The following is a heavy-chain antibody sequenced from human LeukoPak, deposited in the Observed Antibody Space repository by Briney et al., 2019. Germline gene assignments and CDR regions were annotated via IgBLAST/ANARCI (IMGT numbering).Heavy chain of an antibody. D-gene: IGHD3-22*01. V-gene: IGHV1-46*01. J-gene: IGHJ6*02. CDR1: GYTFTGYY. Sequence: ASVKVSCKASGYTFTGYYMHWVRQAPGQGLEWMGIINPSGGSTSYAQKFQGRVTMTRDTSTSTVYMELSSLRSEDTAVYYCAREVGVYYYDSSGHKNYYYYGMDVWGQGTTVTVSS. CDR2: INPSGGST. CDR3: AREVGVYYYDSSGHKNYYYYGMDV.